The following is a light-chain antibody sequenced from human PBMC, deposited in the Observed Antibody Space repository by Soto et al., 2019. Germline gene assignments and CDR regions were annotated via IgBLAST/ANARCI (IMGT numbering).Light chain of an antibody. CDR2: EVT. CDR1: SSDVGAYNY. V-gene: IGLV2-14*01. CDR3: SSNRYSSTLFV. J-gene: IGLJ1*01. Sequence: QSALTQPASVSGSPGQSITISCTGTSSDVGAYNYVSWYQHHQGKVPKLLSYEVTNRPSGVSDRFSGSKSGNTASLTISGLQSEDEADYYCSSNRYSSTLFVVGTRTKVTVL.